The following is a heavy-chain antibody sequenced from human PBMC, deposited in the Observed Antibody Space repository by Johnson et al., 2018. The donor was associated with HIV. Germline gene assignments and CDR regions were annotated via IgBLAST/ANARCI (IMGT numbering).Heavy chain of an antibody. D-gene: IGHD3-10*01. J-gene: IGHJ3*02. CDR3: ARDTSGEGRAFDI. Sequence: QVQLVESGGGLVQPGRSLRLSCAASGFTFDDYAMHWVRQAPGKGLEWVAVISYDGSNEYYTDSVKGRFTISRDTAKNSLYLQMNSLRAEDTALYYCARDTSGEGRAFDI. CDR2: ISYDGSNE. CDR1: GFTFDDYA. V-gene: IGHV3-30-3*01.